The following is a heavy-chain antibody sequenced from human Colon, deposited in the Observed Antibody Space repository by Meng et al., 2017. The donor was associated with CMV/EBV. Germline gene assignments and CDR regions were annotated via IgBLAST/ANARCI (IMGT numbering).Heavy chain of an antibody. J-gene: IGHJ4*02. CDR1: YW. CDR3: ARHVYYRFDY. V-gene: IGHV3-7*01. D-gene: IGHD3-10*01. CDR2: VEGDRRRK. Sequence: YWMNWVSQAPGQGLEWVANVEGDRRRKHYEDYVKGRFTISRDNAKNLVFLKMNNLRPEDTAVYFCARHVYYRFDYWGQGALVTVSS.